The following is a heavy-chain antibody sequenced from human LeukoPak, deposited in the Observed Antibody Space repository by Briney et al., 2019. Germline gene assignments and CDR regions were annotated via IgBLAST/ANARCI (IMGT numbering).Heavy chain of an antibody. D-gene: IGHD6-19*01. V-gene: IGHV4-34*01. J-gene: IGHJ5*02. Sequence: PSETLSLTCAVYSGSLSGYSWSWIRQPPGKGLEWIGEINHRGNIICNPSLESRVTISLDPSKNQFSLRLTSMTAADTAVYYCARGQWLDNHWGQGTLVTVSS. CDR1: SGSLSGYS. CDR2: INHRGNI. CDR3: ARGQWLDNH.